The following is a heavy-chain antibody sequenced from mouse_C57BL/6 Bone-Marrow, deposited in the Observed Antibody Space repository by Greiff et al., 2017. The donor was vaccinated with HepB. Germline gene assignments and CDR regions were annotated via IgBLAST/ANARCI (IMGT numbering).Heavy chain of an antibody. V-gene: IGHV1-64*01. D-gene: IGHD1-1*01. Sequence: QVQLQQPGAELVKPGASVKLSCKASGYTFTSYWMHWVKQRPGQGLEWIGMIHPNSGSTNYNEKFKSKATLTVDKSSSTAYMQRSSLTSEDSAVYYCAILGITLLPLKDYWGQGTTLTVSS. CDR1: GYTFTSYW. CDR3: AILGITLLPLKDY. CDR2: IHPNSGST. J-gene: IGHJ2*01.